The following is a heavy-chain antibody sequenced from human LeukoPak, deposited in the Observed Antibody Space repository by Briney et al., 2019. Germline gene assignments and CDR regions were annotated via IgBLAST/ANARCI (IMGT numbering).Heavy chain of an antibody. D-gene: IGHD3-10*01. CDR2: IKQDGIEK. CDR1: GFSFSRHW. J-gene: IGHJ6*03. CDR3: AGAPRRGVMDV. Sequence: GGSLRLSCAASGFSFSRHWMSWARQSPGKGLEWVANIKQDGIEKYYVDSVKGRFTISRDNAQNSLLLQMNSLRAEDTAVYYCAGAPRRGVMDVWGKGTTVSVSS. V-gene: IGHV3-7*04.